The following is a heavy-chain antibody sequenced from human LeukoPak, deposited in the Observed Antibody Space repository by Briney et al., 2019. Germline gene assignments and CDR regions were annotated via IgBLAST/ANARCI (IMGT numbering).Heavy chain of an antibody. D-gene: IGHD3-22*01. CDR1: GYTFTSYG. CDR3: ARTYYDSSDYYYNLDY. J-gene: IGHJ4*02. Sequence: GASVKVSCKASGYTFTSYGISWVRQAPGQGLEWMGWISAYNGNTNYAQKLQGRVTMTTDTSTSTAYMELRSLRSDDTAVYYCARTYYDSSDYYYNLDYWGQGTLVTVSS. V-gene: IGHV1-18*01. CDR2: ISAYNGNT.